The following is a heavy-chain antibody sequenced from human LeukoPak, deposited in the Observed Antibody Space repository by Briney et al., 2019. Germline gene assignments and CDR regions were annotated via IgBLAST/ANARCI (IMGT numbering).Heavy chain of an antibody. D-gene: IGHD6-19*01. Sequence: PGGSLRLSCAASGFTFSSYWMSWVRQAPGKGLEWVANIKQDGSEKYYVDSVKGRFTISRDNAKNSLYLQMNSLRAEDTALYYCAKDKGSSGWYRYYYYYGMDVWGQGTTVTVSS. CDR3: AKDKGSSGWYRYYYYYGMDV. V-gene: IGHV3-7*03. CDR2: IKQDGSEK. J-gene: IGHJ6*02. CDR1: GFTFSSYW.